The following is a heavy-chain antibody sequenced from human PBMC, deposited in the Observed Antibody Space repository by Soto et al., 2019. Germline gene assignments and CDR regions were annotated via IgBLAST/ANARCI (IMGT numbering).Heavy chain of an antibody. V-gene: IGHV3-7*01. D-gene: IGHD3-22*01. CDR2: IKQDGSEK. J-gene: IGHJ4*02. CDR3: ARDPNYYDSSFDY. Sequence: GESLKISCAASGFTFSSYWMSWVRQAPGKGLEWVANIKQDGSEKYYVDSVKGRFTISRDNAKNSLYLQMNSLRAEDTAVYYCARDPNYYDSSFDYWGQGTLVTVSS. CDR1: GFTFSSYW.